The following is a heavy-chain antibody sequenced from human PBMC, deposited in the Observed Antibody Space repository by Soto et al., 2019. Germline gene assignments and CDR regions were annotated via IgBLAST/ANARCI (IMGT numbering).Heavy chain of an antibody. V-gene: IGHV1-2*02. CDR2: INPETGAT. D-gene: IGHD2-2*01. CDR3: ARERYQVISDGMHV. J-gene: IGHJ6*02. Sequence: QVQLVQSGADVKTPGASLRVSCKASGYTFTGYYVHWVREAPGQGLEWMGWINPETGATSYAQKFQGGGTLSRDTSINTAYLELSSLRFDDAGVYFCARERYQVISDGMHVWGQGTTVTVSS. CDR1: GYTFTGYY.